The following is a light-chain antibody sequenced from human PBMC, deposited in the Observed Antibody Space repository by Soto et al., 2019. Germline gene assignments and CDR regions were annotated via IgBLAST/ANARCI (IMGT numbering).Light chain of an antibody. J-gene: IGKJ5*01. CDR1: RDISNS. V-gene: IGKV1-12*01. Sequence: DIQMTQSPSSVSASVGDRLTITCRASRDISNSLAWYQQTPGKAPKLLLRGASSLHRGVPSRFSGGGAGTEFTLTISSLQPEDFAVFYCQHYDSLPITFGQGTRLETK. CDR3: QHYDSLPIT. CDR2: GAS.